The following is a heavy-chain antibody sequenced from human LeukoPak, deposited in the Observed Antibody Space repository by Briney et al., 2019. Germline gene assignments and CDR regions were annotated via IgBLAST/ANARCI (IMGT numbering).Heavy chain of an antibody. D-gene: IGHD4-17*01. CDR1: GGSFSGYY. V-gene: IGHV4-34*01. Sequence: AETLSLTCAVYGGSFSGYYWSWIRQPPGKGLEWIGEINHSGSTNYNPSLKNRVTISVDTSKNQFSLKLSSVTAADTAVYCCAREPTVTSGLDYWGQGTLVTVSS. J-gene: IGHJ4*02. CDR3: AREPTVTSGLDY. CDR2: INHSGST.